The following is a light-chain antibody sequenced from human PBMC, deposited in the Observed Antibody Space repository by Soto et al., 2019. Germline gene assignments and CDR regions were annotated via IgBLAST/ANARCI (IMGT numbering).Light chain of an antibody. J-gene: IGKJ2*01. CDR1: QSVSSRH. CDR2: GVS. CDR3: QLHHPSLPGYT. V-gene: IGKV3-20*01. Sequence: EVLLTQSPGTLSLSPGERATLSCRASQSVSSRHLAWYQQKSGHAPRLLIYGVSSRATGIPDRFSGSGSGTDFNLIIITLEPQHFAVYYCQLHHPSLPGYTFGQGTKLEIK.